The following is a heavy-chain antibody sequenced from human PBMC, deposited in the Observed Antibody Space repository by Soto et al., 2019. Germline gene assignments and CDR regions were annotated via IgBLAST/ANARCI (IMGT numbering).Heavy chain of an antibody. Sequence: SGPTVLNPTQTLTLTCTFSGISLITCGVGVGWIRQPPGKSLEWLALIYSDDDKRYSPSLKIMLTITKDTSKNQVVLTLTNMHPVDKEKYNCAYRMVEAGKCFDYWGQ. V-gene: IGHV2-5*02. CDR3: AYRMVEAGKCFDY. D-gene: IGHD6-13*01. CDR2: IYSDDDK. CDR1: GISLITCGVG. J-gene: IGHJ4*02.